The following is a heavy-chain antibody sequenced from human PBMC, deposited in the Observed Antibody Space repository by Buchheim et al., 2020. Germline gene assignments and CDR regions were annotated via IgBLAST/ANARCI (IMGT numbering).Heavy chain of an antibody. Sequence: EVQLVESGGGLVQPGGSLRLSCAASGFTFSSYWMHWVRQAPGKGLVWVSRINSDGSSTSYADSVKGRFTISRDNAKNTLYLQMNSLRAEDTAAYYCARVRGSQTYYDFWSGYLDNWGQGTL. CDR2: INSDGSST. J-gene: IGHJ4*02. V-gene: IGHV3-74*01. CDR3: ARVRGSQTYYDFWSGYLDN. D-gene: IGHD3-3*01. CDR1: GFTFSSYW.